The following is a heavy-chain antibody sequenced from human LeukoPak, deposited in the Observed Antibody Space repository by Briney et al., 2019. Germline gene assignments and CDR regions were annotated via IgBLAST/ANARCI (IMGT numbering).Heavy chain of an antibody. CDR3: ARAGWGSSSYDAFDI. J-gene: IGHJ3*02. Sequence: SETLSLTCTVSGGSISSYYWSWIRQPPGKGLEWIGYIYYSGSTNYNPSLKSRVTISVDTSKNQFSLKLSSVTAADTAVYYCARAGWGSSSYDAFDIWGQGTMVTVPS. D-gene: IGHD6-13*01. CDR2: IYYSGST. CDR1: GGSISSYY. V-gene: IGHV4-59*01.